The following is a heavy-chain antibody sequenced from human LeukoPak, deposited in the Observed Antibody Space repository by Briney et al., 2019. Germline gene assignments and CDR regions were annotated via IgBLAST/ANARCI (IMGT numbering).Heavy chain of an antibody. J-gene: IGHJ6*03. CDR3: ARAPGGYCSSTSCRLYYYYYYYMDV. V-gene: IGHV3-21*01. D-gene: IGHD2-2*01. CDR2: ISSSSSYI. CDR1: GFTFSSYS. Sequence: GGSLRLSCTASGFTFSSYSMNWVRQAPGKGLEWVSSISSSSSYIYYADSVKGRFTISRDNAKNSLYLQMNSLRAEDTAVYYCARAPGGYCSSTSCRLYYYYYYYMDVWGKGTTVTVSS.